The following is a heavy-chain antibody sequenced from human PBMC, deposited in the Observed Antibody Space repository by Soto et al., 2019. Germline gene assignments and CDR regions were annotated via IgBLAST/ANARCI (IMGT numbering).Heavy chain of an antibody. D-gene: IGHD1-26*01. J-gene: IGHJ3*02. V-gene: IGHV1-18*01. Sequence: GASVKVSCKASWYNFNNYGVTWMRQAPGQGLEWMGWIGVYNGNTKYPQKVQGRVTVTADTSTSTAYMELRSLTSDDTAVYYCARDIAGGEDIWGQGTMVTVSS. CDR2: IGVYNGNT. CDR1: WYNFNNYG. CDR3: ARDIAGGEDI.